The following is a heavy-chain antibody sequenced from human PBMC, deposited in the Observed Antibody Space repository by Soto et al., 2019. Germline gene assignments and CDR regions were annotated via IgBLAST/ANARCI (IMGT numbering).Heavy chain of an antibody. CDR2: IYHSGST. CDR3: ARESDYGDYVRWFDP. J-gene: IGHJ5*02. V-gene: IGHV4-30-2*01. CDR1: GGSISSGGYS. D-gene: IGHD4-17*01. Sequence: QLQLQESDSGLVKPSQTLSLTCAVSGGSISSGGYSWSWIRQPPGKGLEWIGYIYHSGSTYYNPSLKSRVTISVDRSKNQFSLKLSSVTAADTAVYYCARESDYGDYVRWFDPWGQGTLVTVSS.